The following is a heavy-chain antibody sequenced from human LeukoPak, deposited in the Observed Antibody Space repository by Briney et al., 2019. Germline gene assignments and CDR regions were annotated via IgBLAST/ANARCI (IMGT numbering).Heavy chain of an antibody. J-gene: IGHJ6*02. CDR2: IYYSGST. V-gene: IGHV4-39*01. CDR1: GGSISSSSYY. D-gene: IGHD3-3*01. CDR3: ARQTRPPEWLSMYYYYYGMDV. Sequence: SETLSLTCTASGGSISSSSYYWGWIRQPPGKGLEWIGSIYYSGSTYYNPSLKSRVAISVDTSKNQYSLKLSSVTAADTAVYYCARQTRPPEWLSMYYYYYGMDVWGQGTTVTVSS.